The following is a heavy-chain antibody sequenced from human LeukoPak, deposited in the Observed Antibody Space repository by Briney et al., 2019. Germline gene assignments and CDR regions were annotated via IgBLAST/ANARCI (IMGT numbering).Heavy chain of an antibody. V-gene: IGHV1-18*01. CDR3: ARWGSSNWWEHLGDY. D-gene: IGHD2-8*02. CDR1: GYTFASHG. J-gene: IGHJ4*02. CDR2: ISGLKGTT. Sequence: ASVKVSCKASGYTFASHGFSWVRQAPGQGLEWMGWISGLKGTTNYAQKFQDRVTMTTDTSTSTAYMELRSLRSDDTAVYYCARWGSSNWWEHLGDYWGQGTLVIVSP.